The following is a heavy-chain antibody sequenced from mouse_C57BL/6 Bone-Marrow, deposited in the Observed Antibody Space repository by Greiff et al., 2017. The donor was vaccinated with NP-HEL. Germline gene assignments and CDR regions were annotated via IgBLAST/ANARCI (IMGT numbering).Heavy chain of an antibody. CDR2: ISSGGSYT. Sequence: DVMLVESGGDLVKPGGSLKLSCAASGFTFSSYGMSWVRQTPDKRLEWVATISSGGSYTYYPDSVKGRFTISRDNAKNTLYLQMSSLKSEDTAMYDCASPYDYDVAWFAYGGQGTLVTVSA. D-gene: IGHD2-4*01. V-gene: IGHV5-6*02. CDR1: GFTFSSYG. J-gene: IGHJ3*01. CDR3: ASPYDYDVAWFAY.